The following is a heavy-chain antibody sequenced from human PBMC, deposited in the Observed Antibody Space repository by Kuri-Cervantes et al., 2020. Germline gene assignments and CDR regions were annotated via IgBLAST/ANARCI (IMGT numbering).Heavy chain of an antibody. Sequence: GESLKISCAASGFTFSSYWMHWVRQAPGKGLVWVSRINSDGSSTSYADSVKGRFTISRDNAKNTLYLQMNSLRAEDTAVYYCAKGVGDLNYGMDVWGQGTTVTVSS. CDR2: INSDGSST. D-gene: IGHD1-26*01. CDR3: AKGVGDLNYGMDV. V-gene: IGHV3-74*01. J-gene: IGHJ6*02. CDR1: GFTFSSYW.